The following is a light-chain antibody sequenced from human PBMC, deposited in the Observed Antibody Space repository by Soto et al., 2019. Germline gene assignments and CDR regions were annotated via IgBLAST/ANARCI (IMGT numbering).Light chain of an antibody. CDR3: CSYAGGYTYL. CDR1: GGSIASHY. J-gene: IGLJ1*01. CDR2: EDD. V-gene: IGLV6-57*04. Sequence: NFMLTQPLSVSDSPGKTVTISCTRSGGSIASHYVRWFQQRPGSAPTTVIYEDDQRPSGVPDRFSGSKSGNTASLTISGLQAEDEADYFCCSYAGGYTYLFGTGTKLTVL.